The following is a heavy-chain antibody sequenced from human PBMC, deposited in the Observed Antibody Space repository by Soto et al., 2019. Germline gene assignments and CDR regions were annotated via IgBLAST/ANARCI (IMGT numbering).Heavy chain of an antibody. CDR2: IYYRGNT. CDR3: ARLEGLATISYYFDF. Sequence: QLQESGPGLVKPSETLSLTCSVSGDSINSDKYYWGWIRQPPGKGPEWIGSIYYRGNTYYNPSLQTRVTISLDKSKSQFSLRLNSVTAADSAVYFCARLEGLATISYYFDFWGQGAQVTVSS. J-gene: IGHJ4*02. V-gene: IGHV4-39*01. D-gene: IGHD3-9*01. CDR1: GDSINSDKYY.